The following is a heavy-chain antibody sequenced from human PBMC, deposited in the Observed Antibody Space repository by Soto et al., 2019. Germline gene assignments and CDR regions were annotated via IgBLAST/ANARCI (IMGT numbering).Heavy chain of an antibody. CDR2: IVVGTGNT. Sequence: QIQLVQSGPEVKKPGTSVKVSCKASGFTFGTSAIHWVRQARGHRLEWIGWIVVGTGNTKYAQRFQERVTITRDMSTSTAYMELSSLTSEDTAIYYWAADKVPTDPYNWVDPWGQGTLVTVSS. D-gene: IGHD2-2*01. V-gene: IGHV1-58*02. J-gene: IGHJ5*02. CDR1: GFTFGTSA. CDR3: AADKVPTDPYNWVDP.